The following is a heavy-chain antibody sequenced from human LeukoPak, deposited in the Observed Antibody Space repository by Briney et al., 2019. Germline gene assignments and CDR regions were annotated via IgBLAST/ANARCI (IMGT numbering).Heavy chain of an antibody. CDR3: ARPIYDFWSGYSATPDAFDI. CDR1: GGSITDNFY. CDR2: IYRTGDT. Sequence: TSETLSLTCTVSGGSITDNFYWSWIRQPPGKGLEWIGYIYRTGDTYNNPSLGSRVTVSLDMSKNQFSLKLSSVTAADTAVYYCARPIYDFWSGYSATPDAFDIWGQGTMVTVSS. V-gene: IGHV4-4*09. D-gene: IGHD3-3*01. J-gene: IGHJ3*02.